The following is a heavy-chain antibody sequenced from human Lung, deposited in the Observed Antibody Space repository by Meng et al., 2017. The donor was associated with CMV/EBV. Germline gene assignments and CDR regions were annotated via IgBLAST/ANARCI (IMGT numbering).Heavy chain of an antibody. D-gene: IGHD3-9*01. CDR1: GFTFSSYE. Sequence: GESLKISCAASGFTFSSYEMNWVRQAPGKGLEWVSYISSSGSTIYYADSVKGRFTISRDNAKNSLYLQMNSLRAEDTAVYYCARTRFFDWLLYPCDYCGHVPXVTGAS. CDR2: ISSSGSTI. V-gene: IGHV3-48*03. J-gene: IGHJ4*01. CDR3: ARTRFFDWLLYPCDY.